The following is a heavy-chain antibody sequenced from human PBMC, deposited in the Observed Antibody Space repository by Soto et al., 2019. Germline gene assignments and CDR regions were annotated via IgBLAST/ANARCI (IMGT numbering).Heavy chain of an antibody. Sequence: GGSLRLSCAASGFTFSDSAMHWVRQASGKGLEWVGRIKSHADTYATAYAASVKGRFTISRDDSKSTAYLQMNSLKTEDTAVYYCANFGDYGGFDPWGQGTLVTAPQ. CDR2: IKSHADTYAT. CDR3: ANFGDYGGFDP. V-gene: IGHV3-73*01. D-gene: IGHD3-10*01. CDR1: GFTFSDSA. J-gene: IGHJ5*02.